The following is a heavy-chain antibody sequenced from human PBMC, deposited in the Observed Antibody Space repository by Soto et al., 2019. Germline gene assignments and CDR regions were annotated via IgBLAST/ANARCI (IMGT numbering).Heavy chain of an antibody. V-gene: IGHV3-30-3*01. J-gene: IGHJ6*02. CDR2: ISYDGSNK. CDR1: GFTFSSYA. D-gene: IGHD3-3*01. Sequence: GGSLRLSCAASGFTFSSYAMHWVRQAPGKGLEWVAVISYDGSNKYYADSVKGRFTISRDNSKNTLYLQMNSLRAEDTAVYYCARDGYYDFWSGYSTYYYYGMDVWGQGTTVTVSS. CDR3: ARDGYYDFWSGYSTYYYYGMDV.